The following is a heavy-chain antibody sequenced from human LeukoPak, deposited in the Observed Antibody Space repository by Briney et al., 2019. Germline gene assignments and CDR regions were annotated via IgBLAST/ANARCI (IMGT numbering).Heavy chain of an antibody. J-gene: IGHJ4*02. V-gene: IGHV4-59*08. D-gene: IGHD4-23*01. CDR2: IHSSGSP. Sequence: SETLSLTCTVSGVSFGNYYWSWIRQPPGTGLEWIGYIHSSGSPHYNPSFESRVSTLVDTSKNQFSLNLNSVTAADTAVYYCTRHPGGNDAHRFDYWGQGLLVTVSS. CDR3: TRHPGGNDAHRFDY. CDR1: GVSFGNYY.